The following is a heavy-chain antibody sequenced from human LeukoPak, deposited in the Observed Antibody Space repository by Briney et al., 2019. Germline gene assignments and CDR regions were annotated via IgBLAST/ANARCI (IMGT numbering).Heavy chain of an antibody. V-gene: IGHV1-69*05. J-gene: IGHJ4*02. D-gene: IGHD6-13*01. Sequence: EASVKVSCKASGGSFRTYPISWVRQAPGQGLEWMGGLTQFFRRTNYTEKFQGRLTITTDESSSTAYMELSDLRSDDTAVYYCARDLSIAAPGTDFDYWGQGTLVTVSS. CDR3: ARDLSIAAPGTDFDY. CDR1: GGSFRTYP. CDR2: LTQFFRRT.